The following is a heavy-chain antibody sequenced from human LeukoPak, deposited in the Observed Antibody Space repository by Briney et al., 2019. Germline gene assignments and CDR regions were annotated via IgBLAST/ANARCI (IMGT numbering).Heavy chain of an antibody. D-gene: IGHD1-14*01. J-gene: IGHJ4*02. CDR2: IYYSGST. Sequence: SQTLSLTCTVSGGSISSGGYYWSWIRQHPGKGLEWIGYIYYSGSTYYNPSLKSRVTISVDTSKNQFSLELSSVTAADTAVYYCARDVRRYYFDYWGQGTLVTVSS. CDR3: ARDVRRYYFDY. V-gene: IGHV4-31*03. CDR1: GGSISSGGYY.